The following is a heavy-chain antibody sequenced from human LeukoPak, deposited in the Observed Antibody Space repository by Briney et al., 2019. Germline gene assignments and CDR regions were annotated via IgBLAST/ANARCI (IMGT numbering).Heavy chain of an antibody. V-gene: IGHV4-34*01. J-gene: IGHJ4*02. Sequence: SETLSLTCAVYSGSLSSFSWNWIRQPPGKGLEWIGEINHSGNTNYNPSLKSRLTISADTSKNQFSLKLSSVTAADTAFYYCARVPGRPADVFDHWGQGTLVTVSS. CDR1: SGSLSSFS. CDR2: INHSGNT. CDR3: ARVPGRPADVFDH. D-gene: IGHD2-2*01.